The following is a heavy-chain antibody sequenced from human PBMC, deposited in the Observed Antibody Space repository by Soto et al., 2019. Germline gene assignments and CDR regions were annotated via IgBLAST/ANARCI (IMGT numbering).Heavy chain of an antibody. CDR3: AKNWDTTFSSSSH. V-gene: IGHV3-23*01. Sequence: EVQLLESGGGLVQPGGSLRLSCAASGFTFTTYAMTWVRQAPGKGLEWVSAISGRGGITYYADSVKGRFTISRDNSKNRLYLKMTSWRAEDTAVYYCAKNWDTTFSSSSHWGQGTLVTVSS. CDR1: GFTFTTYA. CDR2: ISGRGGIT. D-gene: IGHD6-6*01. J-gene: IGHJ4*02.